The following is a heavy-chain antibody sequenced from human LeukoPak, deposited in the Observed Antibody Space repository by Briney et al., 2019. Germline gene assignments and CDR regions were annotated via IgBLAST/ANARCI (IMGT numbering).Heavy chain of an antibody. V-gene: IGHV4-39*07. CDR2: ISYTGAT. CDR1: GDSVDSNYYY. J-gene: IGHJ5*02. D-gene: IGHD1-26*01. Sequence: PSETLSLTCSVSGDSVDSNYYYWGWIRQPPGKGLEWIGSISYTGATHYSPSLESRVTISLDTSKNQFSLKLASVTPADTAVYYCAREGTRWADENWFDPWGQGSLVIVSS. CDR3: AREGTRWADENWFDP.